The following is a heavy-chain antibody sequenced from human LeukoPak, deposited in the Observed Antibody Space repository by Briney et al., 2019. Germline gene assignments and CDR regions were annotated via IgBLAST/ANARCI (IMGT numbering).Heavy chain of an antibody. CDR2: MSSDASSE. Sequence: PGRSLRLSCAASGSTFNIYSMYWVRQAPGKGLEWVASMSSDASSEYYADSVKGRFTISRDNSKNMLYLQINSLRAEDQAVYHCARKKMAAAGKGAFDYWGQGTLVTVSS. J-gene: IGHJ4*02. V-gene: IGHV3-30*04. CDR3: ARKKMAAAGKGAFDY. D-gene: IGHD6-13*01. CDR1: GSTFNIYS.